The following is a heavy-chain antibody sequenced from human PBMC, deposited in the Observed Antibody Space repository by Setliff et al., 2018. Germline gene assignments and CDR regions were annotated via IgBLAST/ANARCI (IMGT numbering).Heavy chain of an antibody. CDR3: AGAFLYYYNSGNYYRYFDY. J-gene: IGHJ4*02. CDR1: GFTFSTYW. D-gene: IGHD3-10*01. CDR2: LNEDGSIT. V-gene: IGHV3-74*01. Sequence: AGGSLRLSCSVSGFTFSTYWMHWVRQAPGKGLEWVSRLNEDGSITNYADSVTGRFTISRDNAKNTLYLQMNSLRAEDTAVYYCAGAFLYYYNSGNYYRYFDYWGQGTLVTVSS.